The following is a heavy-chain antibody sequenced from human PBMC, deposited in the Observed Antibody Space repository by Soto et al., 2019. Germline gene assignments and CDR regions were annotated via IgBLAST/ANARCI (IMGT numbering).Heavy chain of an antibody. CDR1: GFTFSDYG. V-gene: IGHV3-33*01. D-gene: IGHD1-26*01. Sequence: GGSLRLSCVASGFTFSDYGIHWVRQAPDKGLEWVAVVWFDGSIQYYGDSVKGRFTISRDNSKNTLYLQMNSLRAEDTAVYYCATDGRVYGMDVWGQGTTVTVSS. CDR2: VWFDGSIQ. CDR3: ATDGRVYGMDV. J-gene: IGHJ6*02.